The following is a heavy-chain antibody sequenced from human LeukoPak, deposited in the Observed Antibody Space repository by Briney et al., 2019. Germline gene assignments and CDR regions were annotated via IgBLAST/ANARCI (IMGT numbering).Heavy chain of an antibody. J-gene: IGHJ4*02. CDR2: INSDGSST. V-gene: IGHV3-74*01. D-gene: IGHD7-27*01. CDR1: GFTFSSYW. Sequence: PGGSLRLSCAACGFTFSSYWMHWVRQAPGKGLVWVSRINSDGSSTSYADSVKGRFTISRDNAKNTLYLQMNSLRAEDTAVYYCARDDTQTGAFDYWGQGTLVTVSS. CDR3: ARDDTQTGAFDY.